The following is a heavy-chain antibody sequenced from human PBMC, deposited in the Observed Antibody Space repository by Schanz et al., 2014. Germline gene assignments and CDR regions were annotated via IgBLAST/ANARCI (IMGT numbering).Heavy chain of an antibody. Sequence: EVQLVESEGGLVQPGGSLRLSCEGSGFSFSDYWMGWVRQAPGKGLEWVANIKKDGSENYYADSVKGRFIISRDNAKNTLYLQMNSLRAEDTALYFCAKDPHKDYGGKPQAFDIWGQGTMVTVSS. V-gene: IGHV3-7*01. J-gene: IGHJ3*02. CDR3: AKDPHKDYGGKPQAFDI. D-gene: IGHD4-17*01. CDR1: GFSFSDYW. CDR2: IKKDGSEN.